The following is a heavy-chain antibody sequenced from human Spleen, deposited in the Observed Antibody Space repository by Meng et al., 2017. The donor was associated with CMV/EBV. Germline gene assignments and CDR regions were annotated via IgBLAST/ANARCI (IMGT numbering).Heavy chain of an antibody. Sequence: GESLKISCAASGFTFSDYYMSWIRQAPGKGLEWVSYISSSGSTIYYADSVKGRFTISRDNAKNSLYLQMNSLRAEDTAVYYCARDYGGRRVGATRTVDYWGQGTLVTVSS. CDR1: GFTFSDYY. J-gene: IGHJ4*02. CDR2: ISSSGSTI. D-gene: IGHD1-26*01. CDR3: ARDYGGRRVGATRTVDY. V-gene: IGHV3-11*04.